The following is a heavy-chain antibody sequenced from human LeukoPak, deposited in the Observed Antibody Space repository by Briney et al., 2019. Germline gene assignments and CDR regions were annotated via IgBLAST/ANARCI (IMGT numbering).Heavy chain of an antibody. CDR3: AKDAAAAGYFDY. V-gene: IGHV3-23*01. Sequence: GGSLRLSCAASGFTFSSYAMNWVRQAPGKGLEWVSAISGRGGSTYYADSVKGRFTISRANSKNTLYLQMNSLRAEGTAVYYCAKDAAAAGYFDYWGQGTLVTVSS. CDR1: GFTFSSYA. CDR2: ISGRGGST. J-gene: IGHJ4*02. D-gene: IGHD6-13*01.